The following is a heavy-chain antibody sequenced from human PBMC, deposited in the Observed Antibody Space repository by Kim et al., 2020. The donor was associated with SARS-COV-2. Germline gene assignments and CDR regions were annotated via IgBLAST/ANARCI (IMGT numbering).Heavy chain of an antibody. V-gene: IGHV5-10-1*01. D-gene: IGHD5-18*01. J-gene: IGHJ6*02. CDR3: ARDVDTASGAYYYGMDV. CDR1: GYSFTSYW. Sequence: GESLKISCKGSGYSFTSYWISWVRQMPGKGLEWMGRIDPSDSYTNYSPSFQGHVTISADKSINTAYLQWSSLKASDTAMYYCARDVDTASGAYYYGMDVWGQGTTVTVSS. CDR2: IDPSDSYT.